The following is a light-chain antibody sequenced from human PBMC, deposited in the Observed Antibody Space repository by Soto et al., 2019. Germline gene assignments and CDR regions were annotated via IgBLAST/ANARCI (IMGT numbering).Light chain of an antibody. CDR1: QSIGSN. CDR3: QQNNDPPRT. CDR2: DAS. Sequence: EIVLTQSPSSLSASVGDRATLSCRASQSIGSNIDWYQQKSGQAPRLLIFDASILQRTVPARFSGSVSGTNFTLTISGLQPEDFAAYFCQQNNDPPRTFGQGTKVEIK. V-gene: IGKV3-15*01. J-gene: IGKJ1*01.